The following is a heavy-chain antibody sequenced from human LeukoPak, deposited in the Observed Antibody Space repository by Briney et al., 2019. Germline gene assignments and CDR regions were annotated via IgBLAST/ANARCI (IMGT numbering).Heavy chain of an antibody. Sequence: PSETLSLTCTVSGDSISSYYWSWIRQPPGKGLEWMAYINHSGNTNYNPSLKSRVTISVDTSKNQFSLRLTSVTAADTAVYYCAREGRQDYVYFDCWGQGTLVTVSS. CDR1: GDSISSYY. J-gene: IGHJ4*02. CDR3: AREGRQDYVYFDC. CDR2: INHSGNT. D-gene: IGHD4-17*01. V-gene: IGHV4-59*01.